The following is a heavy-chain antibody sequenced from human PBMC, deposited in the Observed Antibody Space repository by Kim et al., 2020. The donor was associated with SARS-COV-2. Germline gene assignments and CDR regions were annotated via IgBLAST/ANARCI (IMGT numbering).Heavy chain of an antibody. CDR3: AREGHSSGRAGTFDY. J-gene: IGHJ4*01. CDR2: VSADESNK. Sequence: GGSLRLSCTASGFTFGSAHMHWVRQAPGKGPEWVALVSADESNKNYVDFVKGRFTVSRDNSQNTLFLQIDSLRPEDTAMYYCAREGHSSGRAGTFDYWG. CDR1: GFTFGSAH. V-gene: IGHV3-30*03. D-gene: IGHD6-19*01.